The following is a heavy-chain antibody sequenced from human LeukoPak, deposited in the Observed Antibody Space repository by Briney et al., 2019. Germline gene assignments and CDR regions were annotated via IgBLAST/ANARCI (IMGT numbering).Heavy chain of an antibody. CDR1: GGTFSSYA. CDR3: ARDPYNYYDSSGYYYSAFDI. CDR2: IIPIFGTA. D-gene: IGHD3-22*01. Sequence: SVKVSCKASGGTFSSYAISWVRQAPGQGLEWMGRIIPIFGTANYAQKFQGRVTMTTDTSTSTAYMELRSLRSDDTAVYYCARDPYNYYDSSGYYYSAFDIWGQGTMVTVSS. V-gene: IGHV1-69*05. J-gene: IGHJ3*02.